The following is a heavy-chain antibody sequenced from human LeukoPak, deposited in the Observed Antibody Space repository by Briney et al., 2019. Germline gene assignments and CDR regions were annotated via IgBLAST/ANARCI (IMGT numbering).Heavy chain of an antibody. D-gene: IGHD1-26*01. Sequence: ASVKVSCKASGYIFGSYGMNWVRQAPGQRLEWMGWISAGNGNTKYSQNFQGRVTFISNTSATTAFMELSSLRSEDAAVYYCARDSGSGNNDYWGQGTLVTVSS. J-gene: IGHJ4*02. CDR2: ISAGNGNT. CDR3: ARDSGSGNNDY. V-gene: IGHV1-3*01. CDR1: GYIFGSYG.